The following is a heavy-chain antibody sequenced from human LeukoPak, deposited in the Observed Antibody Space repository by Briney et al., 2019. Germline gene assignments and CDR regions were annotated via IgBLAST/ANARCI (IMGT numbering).Heavy chain of an antibody. CDR2: IYTSGST. CDR3: ARIAVAGRVGAFDI. J-gene: IGHJ3*02. Sequence: SETLSLTCTVPGGSISSYYWSWIRQPAGKGLEWIGRIYTSGSTNYNTSLKSRVTMSVDTSKTQFSLKLSSVPAADPAVYYCARIAVAGRVGAFDIWGQGTMVTVSS. CDR1: GGSISSYY. V-gene: IGHV4-4*07. D-gene: IGHD6-19*01.